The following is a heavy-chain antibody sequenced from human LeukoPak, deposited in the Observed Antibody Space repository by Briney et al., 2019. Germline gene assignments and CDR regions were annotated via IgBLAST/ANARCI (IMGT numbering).Heavy chain of an antibody. V-gene: IGHV3-48*03. CDR3: ARDVRYYYDSSGYSYYFDY. J-gene: IGHJ4*02. CDR1: GFTFSSYE. D-gene: IGHD3-22*01. CDR2: ISSSGSTI. Sequence: GGSLRLSCAASGFTFSSYEMNWVRQAPGKGLEWVSYISSSGSTIYYADSVNGRFTISRDNAKNSLYLQMNSLRAEDTAVYYCARDVRYYYDSSGYSYYFDYWGQGTLITVSS.